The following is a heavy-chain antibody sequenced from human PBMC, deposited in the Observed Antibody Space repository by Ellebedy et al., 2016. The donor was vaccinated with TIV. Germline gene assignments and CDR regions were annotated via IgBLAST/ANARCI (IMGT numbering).Heavy chain of an antibody. D-gene: IGHD6-19*01. V-gene: IGHV4-59*01. CDR2: MSDSGSN. Sequence: MPGGSLRLSCTVSGGSTTSYYWSWIRQPPGKGLEWIGYMSDSGSNYFNPSLKRRGAISLYSSKTQFSLDLNSVTAADTAVYYCARAVPPSTYTGGFYYFDLWGKGILVTVSS. CDR1: GGSTTSYY. CDR3: ARAVPPSTYTGGFYYFDL. J-gene: IGHJ4*02.